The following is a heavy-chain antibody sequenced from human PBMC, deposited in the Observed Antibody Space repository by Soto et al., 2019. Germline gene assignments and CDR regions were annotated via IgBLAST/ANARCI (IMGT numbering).Heavy chain of an antibody. J-gene: IGHJ4*02. V-gene: IGHV1-46*01. CDR1: GYTFTTYH. D-gene: IGHD5-12*01. CDR3: ARAPVDISMATNFDY. Sequence: QVQLVQSGAEVKKPGASVKVSCKASGYTFTTYHMHWVRQAPGQGLEGMGIINPSGDNTNYAQKFLGRVTMTRDTSTSTVYRELSSLRSEDTAVYYCARAPVDISMATNFDYWGQGTLVTVSS. CDR2: INPSGDNT.